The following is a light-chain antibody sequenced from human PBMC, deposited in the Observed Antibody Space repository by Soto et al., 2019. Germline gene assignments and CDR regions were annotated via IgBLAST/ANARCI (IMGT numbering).Light chain of an antibody. V-gene: IGKV1-5*03. Sequence: DIQMTQSPSTLSAAIGDRVTITCRASQSVGCWLAWYQQKPGKAPKVLIYKASTLAYGVPSRFSGSGAGTEFTLTISSRQPDDFGTYFCQQYETSSTFGQGTKVGIK. CDR2: KAS. J-gene: IGKJ1*01. CDR1: QSVGCW. CDR3: QQYETSST.